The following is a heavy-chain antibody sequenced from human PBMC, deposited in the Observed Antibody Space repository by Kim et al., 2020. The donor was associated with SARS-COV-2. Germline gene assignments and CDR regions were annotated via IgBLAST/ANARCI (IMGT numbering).Heavy chain of an antibody. J-gene: IGHJ4*02. Sequence: GSLRLSCAASGFTFSSYGMNWVRQAPGKGLEWVSYISSRSSTMYYADSVKGRFTISTDNAQNSLYLQMNSLRDEDTAVYYCARQVGAEPHFDYWGQGTLVTVSS. CDR1: GFTFSSYG. CDR2: ISSRSSTM. D-gene: IGHD1-26*01. CDR3: ARQVGAEPHFDY. V-gene: IGHV3-48*02.